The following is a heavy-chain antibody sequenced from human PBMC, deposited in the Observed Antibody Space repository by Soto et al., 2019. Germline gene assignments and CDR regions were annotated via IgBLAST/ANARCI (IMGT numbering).Heavy chain of an antibody. CDR1: GGSISSGGYY. D-gene: IGHD3-10*01. J-gene: IGHJ5*02. Sequence: SETLSLTCTVSGGSISSGGYYWSWIRQHPGKGLEWIGYIYYSGSTYYNPSLKSRVTISVDTSKNQFSLKLSSVTAADTAVYYCARVWFGDGFIDWFDPWGQGTLVTVSS. V-gene: IGHV4-31*03. CDR3: ARVWFGDGFIDWFDP. CDR2: IYYSGST.